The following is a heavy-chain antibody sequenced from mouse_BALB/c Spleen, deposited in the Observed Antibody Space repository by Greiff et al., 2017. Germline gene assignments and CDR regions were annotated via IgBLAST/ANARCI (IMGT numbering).Heavy chain of an antibody. V-gene: IGHV5-12-2*01. CDR3: ARRANWDPSYAMDY. D-gene: IGHD4-1*01. J-gene: IGHJ4*01. CDR1: GFTFSSYT. CDR2: ISNGGGST. Sequence: EVQLVESGGGLVQPGGSLKLSCAASGFTFSSYTMSWVRQTPEKRLEWVAYISNGGGSTYYPDTVKGRFTISRDNAKNTLYLQMSSLKSEDTAMYYCARRANWDPSYAMDYWGQGTSVTVSS.